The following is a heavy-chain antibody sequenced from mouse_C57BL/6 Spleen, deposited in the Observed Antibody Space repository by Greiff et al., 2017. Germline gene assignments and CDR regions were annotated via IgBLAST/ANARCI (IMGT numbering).Heavy chain of an antibody. J-gene: IGHJ4*01. CDR1: GYTFTEYT. D-gene: IGHD1-1*01. CDR2: FYPGSGSI. V-gene: IGHV1-62-2*01. CDR3: ARHEVGYYGSNYAMDY. Sequence: QVQLKESGAELVKPGASVKLSCKASGYTFTEYTIHWVKQRSGQGLEWIGWFYPGSGSIKYNEKFKDKATLTADKSSSTVYMELSRLTSEDSAVYFCARHEVGYYGSNYAMDYWGQGTSVTVSS.